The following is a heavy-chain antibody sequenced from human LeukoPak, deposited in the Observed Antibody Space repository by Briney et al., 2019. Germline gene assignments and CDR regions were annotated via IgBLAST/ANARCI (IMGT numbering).Heavy chain of an antibody. D-gene: IGHD6-13*01. J-gene: IGHJ4*02. Sequence: GGSLRLSCAASGFTLSGYWMHWVRQAPGKGLVWVSHINSDGTNTRYADSVKGLFTISRDNARNTLYLQMRSLRADDTAVYYCARIGSNAALDYWGQGALVTVSS. CDR1: GFTLSGYW. CDR2: INSDGTNT. CDR3: ARIGSNAALDY. V-gene: IGHV3-74*01.